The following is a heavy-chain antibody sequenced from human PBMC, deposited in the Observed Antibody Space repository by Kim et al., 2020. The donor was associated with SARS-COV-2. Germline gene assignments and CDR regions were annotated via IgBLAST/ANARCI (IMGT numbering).Heavy chain of an antibody. CDR2: INVGNGNT. CDR1: GYTFTTYN. CDR3: VRGDFASGY. Sequence: ASVKVSCKASGYTFTTYNMHWVRQAPGQRLEWMGWINVGNGNTKCSQKFQDRVTITRDTSASTVYMELSSLTFEDTAVYYCVRGDFASGYWGQGTLVTVSS. D-gene: IGHD3-3*01. V-gene: IGHV1-3*01. J-gene: IGHJ4*02.